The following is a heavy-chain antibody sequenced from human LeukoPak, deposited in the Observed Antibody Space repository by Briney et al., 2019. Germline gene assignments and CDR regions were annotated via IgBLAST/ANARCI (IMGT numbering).Heavy chain of an antibody. CDR1: GFTFSSYA. CDR2: ISGSGGST. CDR3: AKGYSSGWYGH. Sequence: GGSLRLSCAASGFTFSSYAMSWVRQAPGKGLEWVSTISGSGGSTYYADSVKGRFTISRDNSKNTLYVHMNSLRAEDTAVYYCAKGYSSGWYGHWGQGTLVTVSS. D-gene: IGHD6-19*01. V-gene: IGHV3-23*01. J-gene: IGHJ5*02.